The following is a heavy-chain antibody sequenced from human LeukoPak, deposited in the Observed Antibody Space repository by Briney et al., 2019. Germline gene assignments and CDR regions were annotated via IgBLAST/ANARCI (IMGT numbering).Heavy chain of an antibody. Sequence: GGSLRLSCAASGFTFSSYSMNWVRQAPGKGLEWVSSISSSSSYIYYADSVKGRFTISRDNAKNSLYLQMSSLRAEDTAVYYCAREVVVAATPLVDYWGQGTLVTVSS. J-gene: IGHJ4*02. V-gene: IGHV3-21*01. CDR3: AREVVVAATPLVDY. D-gene: IGHD2-15*01. CDR1: GFTFSSYS. CDR2: ISSSSSYI.